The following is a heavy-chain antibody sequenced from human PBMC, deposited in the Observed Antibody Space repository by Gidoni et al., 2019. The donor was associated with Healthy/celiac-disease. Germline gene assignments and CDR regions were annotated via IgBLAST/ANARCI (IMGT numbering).Heavy chain of an antibody. J-gene: IGHJ3*02. CDR1: GGSISRGGYY. V-gene: IGHV4-31*03. Sequence: QVQLQESGPGLVKPSQTLSLTCTVSGGSISRGGYYWSWIRQHPGKGLEWIGYIYYSGSTYYNPSLKSRVTISVDTSKNQFSLKLSSVTATDTAVYYCARATFDLSPDAFDIWGQGTMVTVSS. CDR3: ARATFDLSPDAFDI. CDR2: IYYSGST.